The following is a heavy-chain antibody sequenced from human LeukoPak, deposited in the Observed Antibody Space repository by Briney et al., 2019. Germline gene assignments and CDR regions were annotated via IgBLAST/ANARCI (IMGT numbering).Heavy chain of an antibody. CDR2: ISGSDPGT. Sequence: GGSLRLSCAASGLTFSSYAMSWVRQAPGKGLELVAAISGSDPGTYYADSVKGRFTISRDNSKNTLYLQMNSLRAEDTAVYYCARDSIYCGGDCPAEYFQHWGQGTLVTVSS. CDR1: GLTFSSYA. V-gene: IGHV3-23*01. J-gene: IGHJ1*01. D-gene: IGHD2-21*02. CDR3: ARDSIYCGGDCPAEYFQH.